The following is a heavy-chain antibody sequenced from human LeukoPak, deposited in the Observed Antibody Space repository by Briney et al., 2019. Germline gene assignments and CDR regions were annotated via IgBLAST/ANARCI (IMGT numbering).Heavy chain of an antibody. Sequence: PGGSLRLSGAASGFTFSSYEMNWVRQAPGKGLEWVSSISSSSTYIYYADSVKGRFTISRDNAKNSLYLQMNSLRAEDTAVYYCARAPGYRSFLDYWGQGTLVIASS. CDR1: GFTFSSYE. V-gene: IGHV3-21*01. J-gene: IGHJ4*02. CDR2: ISSSSTYI. CDR3: ARAPGYRSFLDY. D-gene: IGHD6-13*01.